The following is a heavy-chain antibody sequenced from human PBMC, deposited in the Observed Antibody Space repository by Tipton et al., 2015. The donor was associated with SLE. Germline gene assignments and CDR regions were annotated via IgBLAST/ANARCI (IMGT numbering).Heavy chain of an antibody. V-gene: IGHV3-20*01. J-gene: IGHJ3*02. CDR2: INWDGGST. CDR1: GFTFDDYG. D-gene: IGHD1-26*01. CDR3: VRDRGIVGVTGDAFDI. Sequence: GSLRLSCAASGFTFDDYGMSWVRQSPGKGLEWVSAINWDGGSTHYADSVKGRFTISRDNAKNSLYLQMNSLRPEDTALYHCVRDRGIVGVTGDAFDIWGQGTVVTVSS.